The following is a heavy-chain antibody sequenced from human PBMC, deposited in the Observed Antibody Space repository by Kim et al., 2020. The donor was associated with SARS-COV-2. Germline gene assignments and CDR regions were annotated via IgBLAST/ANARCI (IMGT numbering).Heavy chain of an antibody. V-gene: IGHV3-21*01. CDR3: ARDRFGYCSSTSCYLAGIPAQNYYYYCGKDV. CDR2: ISSSSSYI. J-gene: IGHJ6*02. D-gene: IGHD2-2*03. Sequence: LSLTCAASGFTFSSYSMNWVRQAPGKGLEWVSSISSSSSYIYYADSVKGRFTISRDNAKNSLYLQMNSLRAEDTAVYYCARDRFGYCSSTSCYLAGIPAQNYYYYCGKDVWGQGTTVTVSS. CDR1: GFTFSSYS.